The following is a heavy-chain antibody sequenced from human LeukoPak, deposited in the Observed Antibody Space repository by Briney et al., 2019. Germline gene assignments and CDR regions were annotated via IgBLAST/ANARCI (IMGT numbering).Heavy chain of an antibody. CDR3: ARQAIQYYYDSSGNAFDI. Sequence: GESLKISCKGSGYSFISYWIGWVRQMPGKGLEWMGIIYPGDSDTRYSPSFQGQVTISADKSISTAYLQWSSLKASDTAMYYCARQAIQYYYDSSGNAFDIWGQGTMVTVSS. CDR1: GYSFISYW. CDR2: IYPGDSDT. D-gene: IGHD3-22*01. J-gene: IGHJ3*02. V-gene: IGHV5-51*01.